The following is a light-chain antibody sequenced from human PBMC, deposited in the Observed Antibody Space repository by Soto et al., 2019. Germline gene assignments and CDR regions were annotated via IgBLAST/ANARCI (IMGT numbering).Light chain of an antibody. Sequence: QSALTQPASVSGSPGQSITISCTGARSDVGTYNYVSWYQQHPGKAPKLMIYEVSNRPSGVSNRFSGSKYGNTASLTISGLQAEDEADYYCSSYTASSALVIFGGGTKVTVL. CDR1: RSDVGTYNY. J-gene: IGLJ2*01. CDR2: EVS. CDR3: SSYTASSALVI. V-gene: IGLV2-14*01.